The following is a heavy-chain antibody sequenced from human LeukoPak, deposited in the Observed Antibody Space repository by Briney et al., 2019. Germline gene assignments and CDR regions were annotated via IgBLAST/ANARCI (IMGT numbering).Heavy chain of an antibody. J-gene: IGHJ6*02. CDR2: INYSGST. Sequence: KSSETLSLTCAVYGGSFSGYYWSWIRQPPGKGLEWIGEINYSGSTNYNPSLKSRVTISGDTSKKEVSLRLSSVTAADTAVYYCARSIFRGATGHYYYGMDVWGQGTTVTVSS. CDR1: GGSFSGYY. V-gene: IGHV4-34*01. D-gene: IGHD3-10*01. CDR3: ARSIFRGATGHYYYGMDV.